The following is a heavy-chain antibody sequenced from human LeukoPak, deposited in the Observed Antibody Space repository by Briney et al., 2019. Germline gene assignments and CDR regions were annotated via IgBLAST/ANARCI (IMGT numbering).Heavy chain of an antibody. J-gene: IGHJ4*02. Sequence: SETLSLTCTVSGGSISSYYWSWIRQPPGKGLEWIGYIYYSGSTNYNPSLKSRVTISVDTSKNQFSLKLSSVTAADTAVYYCARLVAAAGTRTFDYWGQGTLVTVSS. D-gene: IGHD6-13*01. V-gene: IGHV4-59*12. CDR1: GGSISSYY. CDR2: IYYSGST. CDR3: ARLVAAAGTRTFDY.